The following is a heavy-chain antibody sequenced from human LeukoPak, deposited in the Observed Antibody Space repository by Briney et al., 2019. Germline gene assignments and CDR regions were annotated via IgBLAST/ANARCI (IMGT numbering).Heavy chain of an antibody. Sequence: GGSLRLSCAASGFTFRNTWMAWVCQAPGKGLEWVANINQDASTKQYVDSVKGRFTISRDNAKNSLYLQMNSLRADDTAIYYCARDQSGSLDYWGQGTLVTVSA. CDR2: INQDASTK. CDR1: GFTFRNTW. V-gene: IGHV3-7*01. D-gene: IGHD1-26*01. CDR3: ARDQSGSLDY. J-gene: IGHJ4*02.